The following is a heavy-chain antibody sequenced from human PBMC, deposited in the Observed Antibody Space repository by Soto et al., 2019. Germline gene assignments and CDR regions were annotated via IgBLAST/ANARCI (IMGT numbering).Heavy chain of an antibody. Sequence: EVQVVESGGASVQPGGSLRLSCAASGFTFTSYWMHWVRQAPGKGLLWMSRIKGDETTSSYADSVKGRFTISRDNAKNTVYLQLTSLRAEDTAVYYCARGAFGSYYVDYWGQGPLVTVSS. CDR2: IKGDETTS. CDR1: GFTFTSYW. CDR3: ARGAFGSYYVDY. J-gene: IGHJ4*02. D-gene: IGHD3-10*01. V-gene: IGHV3-74*01.